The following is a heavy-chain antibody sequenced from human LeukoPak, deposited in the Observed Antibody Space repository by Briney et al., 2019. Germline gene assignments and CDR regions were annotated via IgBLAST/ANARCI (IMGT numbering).Heavy chain of an antibody. Sequence: QPGGSLRLSRAASVYTLRVYEINCVPHAPRKGREGGSYISISGRTTYYADTPKGRFTISRDNAKKSLFMQMNSLRAEDTGVYYCARHCESLTCGSGEDDYGCQG. CDR3: ARHCESLTCGSGEDDY. CDR1: VYTLRVYE. D-gene: IGHD6-19*01. J-gene: IGHJ4*02. V-gene: IGHV3-48*03. CDR2: ISISGRTT.